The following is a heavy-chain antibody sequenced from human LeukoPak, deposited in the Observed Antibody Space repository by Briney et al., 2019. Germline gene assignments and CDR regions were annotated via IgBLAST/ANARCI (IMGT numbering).Heavy chain of an antibody. CDR1: GFTFSSYS. CDR3: ARGWEAFDY. D-gene: IGHD1-26*01. J-gene: IGHJ4*02. V-gene: IGHV3-21*01. Sequence: RGSLRPSCAASGFTFSSYSMNWVRQAPGKGLEWVSSITSSSSYIYYADSVKGRFTISRDNAKNSLYLQINSLRAEATAVYYCARGWEAFDYWGQGTLVTASS. CDR2: ITSSSSYI.